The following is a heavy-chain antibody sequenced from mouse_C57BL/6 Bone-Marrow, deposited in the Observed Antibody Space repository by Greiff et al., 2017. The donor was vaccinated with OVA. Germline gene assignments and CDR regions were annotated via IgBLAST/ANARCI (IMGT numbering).Heavy chain of an antibody. Sequence: VQLQQSGAELVRPGASVTLSCKTSGYTFTDYEMHWVKPTPVHGLEWIGAIDPETGVTAYNQKFKGKAILTAYKSSSTAYMELRSLTSEDSAVYYCTRYDGYFAWFAYWGQGTLVTVSA. CDR3: TRYDGYFAWFAY. CDR2: IDPETGVT. V-gene: IGHV1-15*01. J-gene: IGHJ3*01. CDR1: GYTFTDYE. D-gene: IGHD2-3*01.